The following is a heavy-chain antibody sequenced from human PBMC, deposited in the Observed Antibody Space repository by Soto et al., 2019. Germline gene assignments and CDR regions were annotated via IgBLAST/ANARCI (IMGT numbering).Heavy chain of an antibody. CDR3: ASIPMVRGPSDY. V-gene: IGHV3-74*02. CDR2: INGDGTTT. J-gene: IGHJ4*02. CDR1: GFTFSTYW. Sequence: EVRLVESGGGLVQPGGSLSLSCAASGFTFSTYWMHWVRQAPGKGLVWVSRINGDGTTTQYADSVKGRFTISRDNAKNTLYLQRITLRGDDTAMYYCASIPMVRGPSDYWGQGTLVTVSS. D-gene: IGHD3-10*01.